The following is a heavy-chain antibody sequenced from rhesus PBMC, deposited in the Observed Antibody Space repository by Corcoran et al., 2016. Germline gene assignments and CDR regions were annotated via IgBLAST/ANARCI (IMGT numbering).Heavy chain of an antibody. CDR2: IYGSSGST. CDR3: ARDRTTVGYFDY. D-gene: IGHD4-29*01. Sequence: QVQLQESGPGVVKPSETLSLTCAVSGYSISSGYDWSWIRQHPGKGLEWIGYIYGSSGSTNYNPSLKNRVTISKDTSKNQFSLKLSSVTAADTAVYYCARDRTTVGYFDYWGQGVLVTVSS. J-gene: IGHJ4*01. V-gene: IGHV4-76*01. CDR1: GYSISSGYD.